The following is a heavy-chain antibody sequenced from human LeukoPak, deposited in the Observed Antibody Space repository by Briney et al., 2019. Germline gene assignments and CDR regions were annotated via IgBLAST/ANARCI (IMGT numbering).Heavy chain of an antibody. CDR1: GFTFSSYS. J-gene: IGHJ4*02. CDR3: ARAYCSSTSCYGDY. CDR2: ISSSSSYI. Sequence: PGGSLRLSCAASGFTFSSYSMNWVRQAPGKGLEWVSSISSSSSYIYYADSVKGRFTISRDNAKNSLYLQMNSLRAEDTAVYYCARAYCSSTSCYGDYWGQGTLVTVSS. D-gene: IGHD2-2*01. V-gene: IGHV3-21*01.